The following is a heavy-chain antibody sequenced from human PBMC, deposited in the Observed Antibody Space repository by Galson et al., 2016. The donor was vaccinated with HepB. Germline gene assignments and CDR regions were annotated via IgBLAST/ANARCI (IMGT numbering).Heavy chain of an antibody. V-gene: IGHV4-39*01. CDR2: IYYSGTS. CDR3: ARHAGTSYENYYMDV. D-gene: IGHD1-7*01. J-gene: IGHJ6*03. CDR1: GCSISSSYY. Sequence: TLSLTCPVSGCSISSSYYWAWVRQPPGKGLEWIASIYYSGTSYYKPSLTSRVTISGDTSKSQFSLKVRSVTAADTAVYYCARHAGTSYENYYMDVWGRGTTVAVSS.